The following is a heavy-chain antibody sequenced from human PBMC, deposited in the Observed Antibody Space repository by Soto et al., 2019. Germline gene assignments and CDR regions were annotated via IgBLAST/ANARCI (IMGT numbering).Heavy chain of an antibody. CDR1: GFTFNSYA. J-gene: IGHJ4*02. V-gene: IGHV3-30-3*01. CDR2: ISYDGSNK. D-gene: IGHD2-15*01. CDR3: ARFKGCSGGSRYPYFDY. Sequence: QVQLVESGGGVVQPGRSLRLSCAASGFTFNSYAMHWVRQAPGKGLEWVAVISYDGSNKYYADSVKGRFTISRDNSKNTLYLQMNSLRAEDTAVYYCARFKGCSGGSRYPYFDYWGQGTLVTVSS.